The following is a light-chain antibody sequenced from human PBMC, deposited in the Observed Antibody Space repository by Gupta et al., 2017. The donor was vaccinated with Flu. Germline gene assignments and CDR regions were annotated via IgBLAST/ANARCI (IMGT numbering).Light chain of an antibody. Sequence: PSSLSASVGDRVTITCRASQDINTYLAWFQQKPGQAPKSLIYAASRWQSGVPSRFSGSGSGTEFTLTIASRQPEDFATYYCQQDVSYPLTFGGGTKVEIK. CDR3: QQDVSYPLT. CDR1: QDINTY. CDR2: AAS. V-gene: IGKV1-16*01. J-gene: IGKJ4*01.